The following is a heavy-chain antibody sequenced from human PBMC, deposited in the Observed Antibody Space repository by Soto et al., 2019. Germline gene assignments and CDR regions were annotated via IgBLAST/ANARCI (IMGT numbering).Heavy chain of an antibody. J-gene: IGHJ6*03. V-gene: IGHV1-3*01. CDR3: ARDYTVTYYYYFMDV. CDR1: GYTFTSYA. Sequence: ASVKVSCKASGYTFTSYAIHWVRQAPGQRLEWMGWINAGNGNTKYSQNFQGRVTITRDTSASTAYMDLSSLRSEDTAVYYCARDYTVTYYYYFMDVWAKRTTVTVSS. CDR2: INAGNGNT. D-gene: IGHD4-17*01.